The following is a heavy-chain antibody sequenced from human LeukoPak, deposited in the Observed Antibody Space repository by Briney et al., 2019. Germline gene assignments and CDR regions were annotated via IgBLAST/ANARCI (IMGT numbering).Heavy chain of an antibody. Sequence: PGGSLRLSCAASGFIFSSYGMHWVRQAPGKGLEWVAVISYDGSNKYYADSVKGRFTISRDNSKNTLYLQMNSLRAEDTAVYYCAKDLELALYYFDYWGQGTLVTVSS. CDR2: ISYDGSNK. CDR3: AKDLELALYYFDY. V-gene: IGHV3-30*18. CDR1: GFIFSSYG. D-gene: IGHD3-3*01. J-gene: IGHJ4*02.